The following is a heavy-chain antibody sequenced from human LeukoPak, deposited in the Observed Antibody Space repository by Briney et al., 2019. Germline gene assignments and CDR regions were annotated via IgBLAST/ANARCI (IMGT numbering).Heavy chain of an antibody. D-gene: IGHD3-22*01. CDR3: ARHSGYHSTMYLDY. CDR2: ITPIFRTT. CDR1: GGTFNSYA. J-gene: IGHJ4*02. Sequence: SVKVSCKTSGGTFNSYAISWVRQATGQGLEWMGGITPIFRTTNYAQKFQGRVTITADESMSTVYMELSSLRSEDTAVYYCARHSGYHSTMYLDYWGQGTLVTVSS. V-gene: IGHV1-69*01.